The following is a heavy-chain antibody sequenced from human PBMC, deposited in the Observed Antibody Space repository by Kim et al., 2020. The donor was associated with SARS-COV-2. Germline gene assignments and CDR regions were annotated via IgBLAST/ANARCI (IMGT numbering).Heavy chain of an antibody. V-gene: IGHV4-39*01. D-gene: IGHD1-26*01. CDR1: GGSISSSSYY. J-gene: IGHJ3*02. CDR2: IYYSGST. Sequence: SETLSLTCTVSGGSISSSSYYWGWIRQPPGKGLEWIGSIYYSGSTYYNPSLKGRVTISVDTSKNQFSLKLSSVTAADTAVYYCATRIVGATTGAFDIWGQGTMVTVSS. CDR3: ATRIVGATTGAFDI.